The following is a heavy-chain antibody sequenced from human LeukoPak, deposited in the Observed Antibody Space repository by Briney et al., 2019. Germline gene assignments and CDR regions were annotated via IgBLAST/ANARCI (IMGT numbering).Heavy chain of an antibody. V-gene: IGHV1-18*04. D-gene: IGHD2-2*01. CDR1: GYTFTSYG. J-gene: IGHJ4*02. Sequence: ASVKVSCKASGYTFTSYGISWVRQAPGQGLEWMGWISAYNGNTNYAQTLQGRVTITTDTSTSTAYLELRSLRSDDTAVYYFARDEIVVVPAAMGFDYWGQGTLVTVSS. CDR3: ARDEIVVVPAAMGFDY. CDR2: ISAYNGNT.